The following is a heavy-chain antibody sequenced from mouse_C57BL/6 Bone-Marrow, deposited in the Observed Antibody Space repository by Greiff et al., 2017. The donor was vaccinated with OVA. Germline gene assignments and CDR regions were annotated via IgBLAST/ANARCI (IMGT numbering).Heavy chain of an antibody. CDR2: ISSGSSTI. V-gene: IGHV5-17*01. D-gene: IGHD2-5*01. J-gene: IGHJ3*01. Sequence: EVKLMESGGGLVKPGGSLKLSCAASGFTFSDYGMHWVRQAPEKGLEWVAYISSGSSTIYYADTVKGRFTISRDNAKNTLFLQMTSLRSEDTAMYYCVSKGAYWGQGTLVTVSA. CDR1: GFTFSDYG. CDR3: VSKGAY.